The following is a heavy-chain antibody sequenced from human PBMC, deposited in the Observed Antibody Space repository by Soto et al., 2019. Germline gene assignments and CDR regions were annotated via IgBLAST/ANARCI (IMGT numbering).Heavy chain of an antibody. D-gene: IGHD2-2*01. CDR3: AKDWSRRAIVVVPVKAFDI. CDR2: ISGSGGST. CDR1: GFTFSSYA. Sequence: GGSLRLSCAASGFTFSSYAMSWVRQAPGKGLEWVSAISGSGGSTYYADSVKGRFTISRDNSKNTLYLQMNSLRAEDTAVYYCAKDWSRRAIVVVPVKAFDIWGQGTMVTVSS. J-gene: IGHJ3*02. V-gene: IGHV3-23*01.